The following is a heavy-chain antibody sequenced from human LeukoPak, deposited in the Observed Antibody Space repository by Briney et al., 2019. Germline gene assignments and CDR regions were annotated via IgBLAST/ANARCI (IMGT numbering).Heavy chain of an antibody. CDR2: ISGSGGST. Sequence: GGSLRLSCAASGFTFSSYGMSWVRQAPGKGLEWVSAISGSGGSTYYADSVKGRFTISRDNSKNTLYLQMNSLRGEDTAVYYCVRDDHDYGGNSVDYWGQGTLVTVSS. CDR3: VRDDHDYGGNSVDY. J-gene: IGHJ4*02. V-gene: IGHV3-23*01. CDR1: GFTFSSYG. D-gene: IGHD4-23*01.